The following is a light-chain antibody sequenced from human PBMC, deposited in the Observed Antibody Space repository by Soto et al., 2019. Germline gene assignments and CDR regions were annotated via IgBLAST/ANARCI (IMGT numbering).Light chain of an antibody. CDR3: SSYAGSFYV. CDR1: SSDVGGYNY. CDR2: EVS. J-gene: IGLJ1*01. V-gene: IGLV2-14*01. Sequence: QSVLTQPASVSGSPGQSITISCTGTSSDVGGYNYVSWYQQHPGKVPKLMIYEVSNRPSGVSNRFSGSKSGNTASLTISGLQAEDEADYYCSSYAGSFYVFGSGTKVTVL.